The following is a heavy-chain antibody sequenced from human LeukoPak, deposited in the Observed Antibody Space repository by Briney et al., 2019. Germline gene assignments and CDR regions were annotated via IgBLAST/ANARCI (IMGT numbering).Heavy chain of an antibody. CDR1: GGSISSGSYY. CDR3: ARGSVVVTAKYAFDI. CDR2: IYTSGST. J-gene: IGHJ3*02. Sequence: SETLSLTCTVSGGSISSGSYYWSWIRQPAGKGLEWIGRIYTSGSTNYNPSLKSRVTISVDTSKNQFSLKLSSVTAADTAVYYCARGSVVVTAKYAFDIWGQGTMVTVSS. V-gene: IGHV4-61*02. D-gene: IGHD2-21*02.